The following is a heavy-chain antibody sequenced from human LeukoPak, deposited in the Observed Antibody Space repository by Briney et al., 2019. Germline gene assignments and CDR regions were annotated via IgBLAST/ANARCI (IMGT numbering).Heavy chain of an antibody. J-gene: IGHJ3*02. V-gene: IGHV3-20*04. Sequence: PGGSLRLSCVASGFTFDDYGMSWARQAPGKGLEWVSGINWNGVSTGYVDSVKGRFTISRDNAKNSVYLQMNSLRAEDTALYYCARDYKISLLLDAFDIWGQGTMVTVSS. CDR3: ARDYKISLLLDAFDI. CDR2: INWNGVST. D-gene: IGHD1-1*01. CDR1: GFTFDDYG.